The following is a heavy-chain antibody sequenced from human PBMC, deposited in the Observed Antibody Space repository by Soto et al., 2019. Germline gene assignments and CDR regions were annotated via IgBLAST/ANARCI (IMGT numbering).Heavy chain of an antibody. CDR2: IWYDGSNK. Sequence: QVQLVESGGGVVQPGRSLRLSCAASGFTFSSYGMHWVRQAPGKGLEWVAVIWYDGSNKYYADSVKGRFTISRDNSKNTLYLQMNSLRAEETAVYYCARDKVCSGGSCYYNVYYYYGMDVWGQGTTVTVSS. V-gene: IGHV3-33*01. CDR3: ARDKVCSGGSCYYNVYYYYGMDV. J-gene: IGHJ6*02. CDR1: GFTFSSYG. D-gene: IGHD2-15*01.